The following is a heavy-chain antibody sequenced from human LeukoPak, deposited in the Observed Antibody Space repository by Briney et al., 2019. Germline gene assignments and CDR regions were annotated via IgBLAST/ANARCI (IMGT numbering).Heavy chain of an antibody. J-gene: IGHJ4*02. CDR1: GFTFSTYS. V-gene: IGHV3-21*01. Sequence: GGSLRLSCAASGFTFSTYSMNWVRQAPGKGLEWVSSITTTSKYIYYADSVKGRFTISRDNAKNSLYLQMNSLRAEDTAVYYCARDYSPPHYYDNSGYFDSWGQGTLVTVSS. CDR2: ITTTSKYI. D-gene: IGHD3-22*01. CDR3: ARDYSPPHYYDNSGYFDS.